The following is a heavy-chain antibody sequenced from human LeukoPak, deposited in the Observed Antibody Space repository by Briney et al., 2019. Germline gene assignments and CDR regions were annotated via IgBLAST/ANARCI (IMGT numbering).Heavy chain of an antibody. Sequence: GGSLRLSCATSGFSFTDYPMNWVRQAPGKGLEWISNIRTTAEGAKYAYYADSVKGRVTISRDDGKNTLYLHMNSLRDDDTAVYYCATGQRYAFDYWGQGILVTVSS. J-gene: IGHJ4*02. CDR2: IRTTAEGAKYA. CDR3: ATGQRYAFDY. CDR1: GFSFTDYP. D-gene: IGHD3-9*01. V-gene: IGHV3-48*02.